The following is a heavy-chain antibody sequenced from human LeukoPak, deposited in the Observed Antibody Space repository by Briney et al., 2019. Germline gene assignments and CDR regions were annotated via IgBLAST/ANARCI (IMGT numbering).Heavy chain of an antibody. CDR2: ISYDGSNK. V-gene: IGHV3-30*18. CDR3: AKRMGPSIAASDLDY. D-gene: IGHD6-13*01. Sequence: GRSLRLSCAVSGFTFSSFGMHWVRQAPGKGLEWVAVISYDGSNKYYGDSVKGRFTISRDNSKNPLYLQMNSLRAEDTAVYYCAKRMGPSIAASDLDYWGQGTLVTVSS. J-gene: IGHJ4*02. CDR1: GFTFSSFG.